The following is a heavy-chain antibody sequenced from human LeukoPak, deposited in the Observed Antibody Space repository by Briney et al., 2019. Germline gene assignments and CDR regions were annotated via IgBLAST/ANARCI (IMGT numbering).Heavy chain of an antibody. J-gene: IGHJ4*02. CDR2: INPSGGST. CDR3: AREGYYDSSGYNY. CDR1: GGTFSSYA. V-gene: IGHV1-46*01. D-gene: IGHD3-22*01. Sequence: GASVKVSCKASGGTFSSYAISWVRQAPGQGLEWMGIINPSGGSTSYAQKFQGRVTMTRDTSTSTVYMELSSLRSEDTAVYYCAREGYYDSSGYNYWGQGTLVTVSS.